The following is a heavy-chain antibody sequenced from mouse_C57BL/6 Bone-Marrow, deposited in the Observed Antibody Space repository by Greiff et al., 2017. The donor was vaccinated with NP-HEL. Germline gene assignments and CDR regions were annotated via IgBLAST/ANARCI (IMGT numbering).Heavy chain of an antibody. CDR1: GYTFTDYY. CDR3: AREGLYYDYDGAWFAY. Sequence: VQLQQSGPVLVKPGASVKMSCKASGYTFTDYYMNWVKQSHGKSLEWIGVINPYNGGTSYNQKFKGKATLTVDKSSSTAYMELNSLTSEDSAVYYCAREGLYYDYDGAWFAYWGQGTLVTVSA. CDR2: INPYNGGT. D-gene: IGHD2-4*01. J-gene: IGHJ3*01. V-gene: IGHV1-19*01.